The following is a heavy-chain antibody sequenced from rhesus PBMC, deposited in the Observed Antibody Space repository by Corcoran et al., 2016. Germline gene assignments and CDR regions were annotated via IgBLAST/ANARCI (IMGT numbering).Heavy chain of an antibody. CDR1: GGSISSNY. Sequence: QVQLQESGPGLVKPSETLSLTCAVPGGSISSNYWSWIRQPPGKGLECIGRISGSGGSSDYTPSLMLRFTISTDPSKNQFSLKLSSVTAADTAVYYCAKGPGYGLDSWGQGVVVTVSS. D-gene: IGHD1-38*01. J-gene: IGHJ6*01. CDR3: AKGPGYGLDS. V-gene: IGHV4-173*01. CDR2: ISGSGGSS.